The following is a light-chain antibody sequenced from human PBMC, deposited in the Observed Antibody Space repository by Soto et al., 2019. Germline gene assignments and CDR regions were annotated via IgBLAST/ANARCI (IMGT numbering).Light chain of an antibody. CDR2: AAS. CDR3: QQSYSTPPT. V-gene: IGKV1-39*01. Sequence: DIQMTQSPSSLSASVGDRVSITCRASQSIGTYLNWYHQKPGKAPKLLIFAASTLQSGVPSRFSGSGSGTDFTLTISSLQPEDFATYYCQQSYSTPPTFGLGTKVDIK. J-gene: IGKJ1*01. CDR1: QSIGTY.